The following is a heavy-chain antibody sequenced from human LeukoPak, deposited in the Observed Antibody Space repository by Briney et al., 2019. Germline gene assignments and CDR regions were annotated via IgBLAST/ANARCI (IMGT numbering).Heavy chain of an antibody. CDR2: IGYDGSNK. D-gene: IGHD3/OR15-3a*01. V-gene: IGHV3-30*02. CDR3: AKDRGGDKGIWTTYYFDY. CDR1: GLTFSGFG. J-gene: IGHJ4*02. Sequence: PGGSLRPSCAASGLTFSGFGMHWVRRAPGRGLGWGEFIGYDGSNKYSADSVKGRFTISRDNSKNTLYLQMNSLRAEDTAVYYCAKDRGGDKGIWTTYYFDYWGQGTLVTVSS.